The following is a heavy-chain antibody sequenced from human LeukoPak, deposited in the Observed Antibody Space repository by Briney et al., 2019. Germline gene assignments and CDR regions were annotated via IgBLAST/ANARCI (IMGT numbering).Heavy chain of an antibody. CDR1: GFTFSGSA. CDR2: IRSKANSYAT. CDR3: TRRTELAEMATISGLFDY. D-gene: IGHD5-24*01. J-gene: IGHJ4*02. V-gene: IGHV3-73*01. Sequence: GGSLRLSCAASGFTFSGSAMHWVRQASGKGLEWVGRIRSKANSYATAYAASVKGRFTISRDDSKNTAYLQMNSLKTEDTAVYYCTRRTELAEMATISGLFDYWGQGTLVTVSS.